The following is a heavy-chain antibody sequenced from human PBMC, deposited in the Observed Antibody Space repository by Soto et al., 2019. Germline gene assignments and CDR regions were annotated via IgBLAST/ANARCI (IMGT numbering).Heavy chain of an antibody. CDR2: IYYSGST. V-gene: IGHV4-31*03. J-gene: IGHJ6*02. CDR3: ATGRSEDSSGYYRSDYYGMDV. CDR1: GGSISSGGYY. Sequence: SETLSLTCTVSGGSISSGGYYWSWIRQHPGKGLEWIGYIYYSGSTYYNPSLKSRVTISVDTSKNQFSLKLSSVTAADTAVYYCATGRSEDSSGYYRSDYYGMDVWGQGTTVTVSS. D-gene: IGHD3-22*01.